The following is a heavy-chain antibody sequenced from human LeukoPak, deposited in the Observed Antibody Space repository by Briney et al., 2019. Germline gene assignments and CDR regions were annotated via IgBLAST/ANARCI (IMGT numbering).Heavy chain of an antibody. CDR1: GYTFTSYG. CDR3: ARGSYVWGSYRPEATFDFDY. J-gene: IGHJ4*02. V-gene: IGHV1-18*01. CDR2: ISAYNGNT. D-gene: IGHD3-16*02. Sequence: ASVKVSCKASGYTFTSYGISWVRQAPGQGLEWMRWISAYNGNTNYAQKLQGRVTMTTDTSTSTAYMELRSLRSDDTAVYYCARGSYVWGSYRPEATFDFDYWGQGTLVTVSS.